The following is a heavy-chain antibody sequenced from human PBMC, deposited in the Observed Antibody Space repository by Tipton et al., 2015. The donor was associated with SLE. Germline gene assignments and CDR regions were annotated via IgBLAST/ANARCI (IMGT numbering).Heavy chain of an antibody. Sequence: SLRLSCAASGFTFSSYGMHWVRQAPGKGLEWVAVIWYDGSNKYYADSVKGRFTISRDNSKNTLYLQMNSLRAEDTAVYYCARDLFAIGYYYMDVWGKGTTVTVPS. CDR1: GFTFSSYG. J-gene: IGHJ6*03. CDR3: ARDLFAIGYYYMDV. CDR2: IWYDGSNK. D-gene: IGHD3-10*02. V-gene: IGHV3-33*01.